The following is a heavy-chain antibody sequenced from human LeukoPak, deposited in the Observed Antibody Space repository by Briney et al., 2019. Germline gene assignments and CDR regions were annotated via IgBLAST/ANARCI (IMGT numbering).Heavy chain of an antibody. CDR1: GFPFSSHW. Sequence: GGSLRLSCEPSGFPFSSHWMLWVRQAPGKGLVWVSRISGDGTIKTYADFVRGRFIVSRDNTKNILYLQINSLKVEDTATYFCSRSQFDYWGQGVLVTVSS. CDR3: SRSQFDY. V-gene: IGHV3-74*03. J-gene: IGHJ4*02. CDR2: ISGDGTIK.